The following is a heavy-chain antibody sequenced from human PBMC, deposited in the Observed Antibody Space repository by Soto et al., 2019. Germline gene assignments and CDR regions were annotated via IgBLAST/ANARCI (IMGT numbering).Heavy chain of an antibody. D-gene: IGHD1-7*01. CDR3: ARRELTEGMDV. V-gene: IGHV4-39*01. Sequence: SSETLSLTCTVSGGSISSSSYYWGWIRQPPGKGLEWIGSIYYSGSTYYNPSLKSRVTISVDTSKNQFSLKLSSVTAADTAVYYCARRELTEGMDVWGQGTTVTVSS. J-gene: IGHJ6*02. CDR1: GGSISSSSYY. CDR2: IYYSGST.